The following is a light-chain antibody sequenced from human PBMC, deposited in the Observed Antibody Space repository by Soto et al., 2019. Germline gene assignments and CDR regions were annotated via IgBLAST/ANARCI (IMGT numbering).Light chain of an antibody. CDR3: QQRANWPPIT. J-gene: IGKJ5*01. CDR2: DTS. V-gene: IGKV3-11*01. Sequence: EIVLTQSPVTLSLSPGERATLSCRASHNVRNYLAWYQQKRGQAPRLLIYDTSNRATGIPARFSGSGSGTDFTLTITSLESEDFAVYYCQQRANWPPITFGQGTRLEIK. CDR1: HNVRNY.